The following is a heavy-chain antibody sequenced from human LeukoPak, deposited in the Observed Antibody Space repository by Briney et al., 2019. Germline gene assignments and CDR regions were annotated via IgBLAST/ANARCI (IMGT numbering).Heavy chain of an antibody. Sequence: GGSLRLSCAASGSTFNAYTLTWVRQAPGKRPEWLAAVTGGHGVTYYADSVRGRFTISRDNSRNTLYLQMTGLTAEDTAVYYCARDQSTTALSEYWGQGTLVAVSS. CDR2: VTGGHGVT. V-gene: IGHV3-23*01. CDR1: GSTFNAYT. J-gene: IGHJ4*02. D-gene: IGHD1-7*01. CDR3: ARDQSTTALSEY.